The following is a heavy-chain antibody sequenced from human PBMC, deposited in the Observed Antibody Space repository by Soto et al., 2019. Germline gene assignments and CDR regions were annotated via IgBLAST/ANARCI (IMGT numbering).Heavy chain of an antibody. CDR1: GGSISSSSYY. CDR2: IYYSGST. V-gene: IGHV4-39*01. Sequence: SETLSLTCTVSGGSISSSSYYWGWIRQAPGKGLEWIGSIYYSGSTYYNPSLKSRVTISVDTSKNQFSLKLSSVTAADTAVYYCARPNYYDSSGYYSGYWFDPWGQGTLVTVSS. D-gene: IGHD3-22*01. J-gene: IGHJ5*02. CDR3: ARPNYYDSSGYYSGYWFDP.